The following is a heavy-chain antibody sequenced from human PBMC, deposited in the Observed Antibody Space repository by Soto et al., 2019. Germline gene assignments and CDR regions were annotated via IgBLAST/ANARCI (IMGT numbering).Heavy chain of an antibody. Sequence: QITLKESGPTLVKPTQTLTLTCTFSGFSLRNSGVGVGWIRQSPGKALEWLALIYWDDDERYGPSLTTRLTITTDTSKSQVVLTMTNMDPVDTGTYYCAHKGGRGAGMDVWGQGTTVTVSS. J-gene: IGHJ6*02. CDR3: AHKGGRGAGMDV. CDR2: IYWDDDE. V-gene: IGHV2-5*05. CDR1: GFSLRNSGVG. D-gene: IGHD2-15*01.